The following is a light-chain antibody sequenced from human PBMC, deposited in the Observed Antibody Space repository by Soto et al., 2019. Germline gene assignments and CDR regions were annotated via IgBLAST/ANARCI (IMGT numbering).Light chain of an antibody. J-gene: IGKJ3*01. CDR2: AAS. Sequence: DIQMTHSPSSLSSSLGDRVTIPCRANQGISNYLAWYQQKSGKVPKLLIYAASTLQSGVPSRFSGSGSGTDFTLTISSLEPEDFAVYYCQQRSNWPPTFGPGTKVDIK. CDR3: QQRSNWPPT. V-gene: IGKV1-27*01. CDR1: QGISNY.